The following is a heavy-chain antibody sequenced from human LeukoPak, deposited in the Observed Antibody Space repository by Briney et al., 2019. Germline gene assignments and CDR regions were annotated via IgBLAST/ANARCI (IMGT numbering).Heavy chain of an antibody. V-gene: IGHV4-39*07. J-gene: IGHJ4*02. CDR2: ISYTGET. Sequence: SETLSLTCTVSGDSISSNSYSWGWIRQPPEKGLEWLGHISYTGETYYSPSLKIRVTLSVDTSKNEFSLNLIPVTAADTAVYYCAREVPIYGISDYWGQGTLVTVSS. D-gene: IGHD3-3*01. CDR3: AREVPIYGISDY. CDR1: GDSISSNSYS.